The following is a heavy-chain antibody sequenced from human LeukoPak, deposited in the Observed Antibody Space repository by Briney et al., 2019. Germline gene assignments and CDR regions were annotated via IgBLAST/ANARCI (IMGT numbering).Heavy chain of an antibody. D-gene: IGHD3-3*01. Sequence: GGSLRLSCAASGFTFSSHAMGWVRQAPGKGLEWVSGISASGGSTYYADSVKGRFTISRDNSKNTLYLQMNSLRAEDTAVYYCAKDQRTYDFWSGYYPNWFDPWGQGTLVTVSS. V-gene: IGHV3-23*01. CDR3: AKDQRTYDFWSGYYPNWFDP. J-gene: IGHJ5*02. CDR2: ISASGGST. CDR1: GFTFSSHA.